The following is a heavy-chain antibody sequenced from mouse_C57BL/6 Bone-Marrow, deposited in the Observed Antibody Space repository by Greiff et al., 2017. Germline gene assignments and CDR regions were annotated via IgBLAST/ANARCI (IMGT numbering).Heavy chain of an antibody. Sequence: EVKLMESGGDLVKPGGSLKLSCAASGFTFSSYGMSWVRQTPDKRLEWVATISSGGSYTYYPDSVKGRFTISRDNATNTLYLQMSSLKSDDTAMYYCARRGYGNYWFAYWGQGTLVTVSA. V-gene: IGHV5-6*02. J-gene: IGHJ3*01. CDR3: ARRGYGNYWFAY. CDR1: GFTFSSYG. D-gene: IGHD2-10*02. CDR2: ISSGGSYT.